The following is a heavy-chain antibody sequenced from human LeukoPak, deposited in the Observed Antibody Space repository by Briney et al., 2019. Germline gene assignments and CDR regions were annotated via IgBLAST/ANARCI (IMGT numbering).Heavy chain of an antibody. Sequence: SETLSLTCTVSCALVSSVSSYWTWIRQPPGKGLEWIGYIYYSGSTHYNPSLKSRVTLSVDRPKNQFSLKLTSVTAADTAVYYCANRGSIADWYFDLWGRGTLVTVSS. CDR2: IYYSGST. V-gene: IGHV4-61*01. CDR3: ANRGSIADWYFDL. J-gene: IGHJ2*01. D-gene: IGHD6-6*01. CDR1: CALVSSVSSY.